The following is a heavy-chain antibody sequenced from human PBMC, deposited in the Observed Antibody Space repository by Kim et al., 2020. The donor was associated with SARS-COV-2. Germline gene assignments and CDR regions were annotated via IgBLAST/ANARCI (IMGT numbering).Heavy chain of an antibody. J-gene: IGHJ4*02. D-gene: IGHD2-15*01. Sequence: SVKVSCKASGGTFSSYAISWVRQAPGQGLEWMGGIIPIFGTANYAQKFQGRVTITADESTSTAYMELSSLRSEDTAVYYCARCAGRARNWYYFDYWGQGTLVTVSS. V-gene: IGHV1-69*13. CDR2: IIPIFGTA. CDR3: ARCAGRARNWYYFDY. CDR1: GGTFSSYA.